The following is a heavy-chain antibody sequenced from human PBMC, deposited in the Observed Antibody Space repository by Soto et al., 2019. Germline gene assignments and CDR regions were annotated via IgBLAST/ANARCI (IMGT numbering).Heavy chain of an antibody. J-gene: IGHJ5*02. CDR3: ARDLLNTDYHP. CDR1: GFTFSSYS. CDR2: ISSSSSYI. V-gene: IGHV3-21*01. Sequence: GGSLRLSCAASGFTFSSYSMNWVRQAPGKGLEWVSSISSSSSYIYYADSVKGRFTISRDNAKNSLYLQMNSLRAEDTAVYHCARDLLNTDYHPWGQGTLVTVSS. D-gene: IGHD4-17*01.